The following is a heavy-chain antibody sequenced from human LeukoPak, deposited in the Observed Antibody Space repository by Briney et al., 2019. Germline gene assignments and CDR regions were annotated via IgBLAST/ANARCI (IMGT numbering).Heavy chain of an antibody. CDR3: ATSTAYYYDSSGYALQH. CDR2: IYYSGST. CDR1: GGSLSTYS. V-gene: IGHV4-59*08. Sequence: SETLSLTCTVSGGSLSTYSWSWLRQPPGKGLEWIGYIYYSGSTDYNPSLKSRVTISVDTSQNQFSLRLSSVTAADTAVYYCATSTAYYYDSSGYALQHWGQGTLVTVSS. D-gene: IGHD3-22*01. J-gene: IGHJ1*01.